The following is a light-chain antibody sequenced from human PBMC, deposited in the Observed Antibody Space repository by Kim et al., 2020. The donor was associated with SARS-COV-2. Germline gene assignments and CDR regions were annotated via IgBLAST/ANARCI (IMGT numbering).Light chain of an antibody. Sequence: ITDSYTGARRGVGGLNYGTRYQQAKGKAPKLMLFDVGQRPSGVSNRFPGSKSGNTAYLPISGLQAKEEADYHCSSYASSRTWVFGGGTQLTVL. CDR1: RRGVGGLNY. J-gene: IGLJ3*02. CDR2: DVG. V-gene: IGLV2-14*04. CDR3: SSYASSRTWV.